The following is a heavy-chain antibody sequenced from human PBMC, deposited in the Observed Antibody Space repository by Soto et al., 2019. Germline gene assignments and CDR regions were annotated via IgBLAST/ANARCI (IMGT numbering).Heavy chain of an antibody. CDR1: GFTFSSYE. D-gene: IGHD1-26*01. Sequence: EVQLVESGGGLAQPGGSLRLSCAASGFTFSSYEMNWVRQAPGKGLEWVSYISSSGSTISYADSVKGRFTMSRDNAKKSVDLEMYRLRGEDTAGEYCAGGTGDYYGMDVGGQGTTVAFSS. CDR2: ISSSGSTI. CDR3: AGGTGDYYGMDV. V-gene: IGHV3-48*03. J-gene: IGHJ6*02.